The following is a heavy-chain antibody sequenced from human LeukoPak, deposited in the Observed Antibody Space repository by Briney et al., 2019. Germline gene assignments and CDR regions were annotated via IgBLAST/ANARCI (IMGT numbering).Heavy chain of an antibody. V-gene: IGHV4-34*01. CDR3: ARAWNPIVATTYFDY. D-gene: IGHD5-12*01. J-gene: IGHJ4*02. CDR1: GGSISSYY. CDR2: INHSGST. Sequence: SETLSLTCTVSGGSISSYYWSWIRQPPGKGLEWIGEINHSGSTNYNPSLKSRVTISVDTSKNQFSLKLSSVTAADTAVYYCARAWNPIVATTYFDYWGQGTLVTVSS.